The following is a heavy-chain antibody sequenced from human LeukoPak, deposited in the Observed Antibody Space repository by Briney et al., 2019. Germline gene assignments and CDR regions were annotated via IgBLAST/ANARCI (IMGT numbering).Heavy chain of an antibody. CDR1: GFTLNLYL. Sequence: GGSLTLSRPASGFTLNLYLMTSLRQPPGKGLAWVAAISDGGGNTYYSDSVKGRFTISRDNPKNTLYLQMSSLRAEDTAIYYCAQTTSLNYWGQGNLVTVSS. V-gene: IGHV3-23*01. CDR2: ISDGGGNT. D-gene: IGHD4-17*01. CDR3: AQTTSLNY. J-gene: IGHJ4*02.